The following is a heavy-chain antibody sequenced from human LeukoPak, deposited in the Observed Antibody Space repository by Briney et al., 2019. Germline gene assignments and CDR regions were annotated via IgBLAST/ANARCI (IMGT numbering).Heavy chain of an antibody. D-gene: IGHD6-13*01. V-gene: IGHV1-69*05. Sequence: SVKVSCKASEGTFSSYAISWVRQAPGQGLEWMGGIIPIFGTANYAQKFQGRVTITTDESTSTAYMELSGLRSEDTAVYYCARGTMSIRQQLTHDYYMDVWGKGTTVTVSS. CDR3: ARGTMSIRQQLTHDYYMDV. CDR2: IIPIFGTA. J-gene: IGHJ6*03. CDR1: EGTFSSYA.